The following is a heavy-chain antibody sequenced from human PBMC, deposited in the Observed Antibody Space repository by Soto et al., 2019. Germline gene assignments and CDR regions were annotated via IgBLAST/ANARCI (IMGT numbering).Heavy chain of an antibody. Sequence: EVQLVESGGGLIQPGGSLRLSCAASGFTVSSNYMSWVRQAPGKGLEWVSVIYSGGSTYYADSVKGRFTISRDNSKNTLYLQMNNLRAEDTAVYYCARVPHYYDSSGSNTDAFDIWGQGTMVTVSS. CDR2: IYSGGST. CDR3: ARVPHYYDSSGSNTDAFDI. D-gene: IGHD3-22*01. V-gene: IGHV3-53*01. J-gene: IGHJ3*02. CDR1: GFTVSSNY.